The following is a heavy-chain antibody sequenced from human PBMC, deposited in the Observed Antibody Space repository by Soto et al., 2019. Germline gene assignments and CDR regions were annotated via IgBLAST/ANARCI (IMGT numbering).Heavy chain of an antibody. CDR2: ITNNGGRS. Sequence: EVQLLESGGGLVQPGGSLRLSCAASGFTFGAYDLSWVRQPPGKGLEWVSSITNNGGRSHFADSVRGRFTISRDNSKDTLYLHRNSLRVEDTAVYYCAKTPLVGCRARCCPVYLGQGTLVTVSS. CDR1: GFTFGAYD. CDR3: AKTPLVGCRARCCPVY. V-gene: IGHV3-23*01. J-gene: IGHJ4*01. D-gene: IGHD2-15*01.